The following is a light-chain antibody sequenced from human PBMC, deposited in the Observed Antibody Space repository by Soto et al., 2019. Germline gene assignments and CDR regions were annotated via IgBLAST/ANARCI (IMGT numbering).Light chain of an antibody. Sequence: QSALTQPASVSGSPGQSITISCTGTSSDVGRYNYVSWYQQHPGRAPKLMIFEVSNRPSGVSNRFSGFKSGNTASLTISGLQGEDEADYYCSSYTSSASVVFGGGTKLTVL. V-gene: IGLV2-14*01. CDR3: SSYTSSASVV. J-gene: IGLJ2*01. CDR2: EVS. CDR1: SSDVGRYNY.